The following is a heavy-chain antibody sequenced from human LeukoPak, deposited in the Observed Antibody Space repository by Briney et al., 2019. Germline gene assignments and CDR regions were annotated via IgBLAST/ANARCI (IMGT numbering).Heavy chain of an antibody. CDR3: ARVFFGSDAFDI. CDR2: IRSSSSYI. V-gene: IGHV3-21*01. D-gene: IGHD3-3*01. CDR1: GFTFSSYS. J-gene: IGHJ3*02. Sequence: PGGSLRLSCAASGFTFSSYSMNWVRQAPGKGLEWVSSIRSSSSYIYYADSVKGRFTISRDNAKNSLYLQMNSLRAEDTAVYYCARVFFGSDAFDIWGQGTMVTVSS.